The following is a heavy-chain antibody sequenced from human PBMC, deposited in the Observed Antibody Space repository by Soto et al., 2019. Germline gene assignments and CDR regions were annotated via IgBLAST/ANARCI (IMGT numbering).Heavy chain of an antibody. J-gene: IGHJ4*02. CDR1: GGSFSTYG. CDR2: IIPKFGTT. Sequence: QVQLVQSGAEVKKPGSSVKVSCKASGGSFSTYGINWVRLAPGQGLEWMGGIIPKFGTTNYAQKFRGRVTITADESTNTDYIELNYLRSEDTAVYFCARDLDPYYGGTSLSLDYWGQGTLVTVSS. CDR3: ARDLDPYYGGTSLSLDY. V-gene: IGHV1-69*13. D-gene: IGHD4-17*01.